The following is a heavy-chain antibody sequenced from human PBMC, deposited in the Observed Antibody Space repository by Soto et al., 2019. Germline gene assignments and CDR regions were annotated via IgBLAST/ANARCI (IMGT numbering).Heavy chain of an antibody. Sequence: QVQLQESGPGLVKPSQTLSLICTVSGDSISSDNYFWSWIRQPPGQGLEWIGYSSNRGTPYYNPSLKRRVTRSRDTSKNRFALDMYSVTAADTAVYYCAREVNVVALSDAFDIWGQGKMVTVSS. V-gene: IGHV4-30-4*01. CDR1: GDSISSDNYF. J-gene: IGHJ3*02. D-gene: IGHD2-8*01. CDR2: SSNRGTP. CDR3: AREVNVVALSDAFDI.